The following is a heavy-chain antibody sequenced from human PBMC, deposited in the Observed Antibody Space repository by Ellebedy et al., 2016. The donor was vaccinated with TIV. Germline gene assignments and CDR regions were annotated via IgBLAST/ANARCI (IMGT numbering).Heavy chain of an antibody. J-gene: IGHJ5*02. CDR2: INQDGRTT. Sequence: GESLKISCAASGFTFSTYWMNWVRQAPGPGLEWVANINQDGRTTNYVDSVKGRFTISRDNAKNSLYLQMNSLRAEDTAVYYCARDDGGPAGPWGQGTLVTGSS. V-gene: IGHV3-7*03. CDR1: GFTFSTYW. D-gene: IGHD3-10*01. CDR3: ARDDGGPAGP.